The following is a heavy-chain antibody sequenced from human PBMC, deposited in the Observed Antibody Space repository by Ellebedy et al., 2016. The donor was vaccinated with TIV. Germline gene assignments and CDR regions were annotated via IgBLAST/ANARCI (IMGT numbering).Heavy chain of an antibody. CDR3: GSVFEY. CDR2: VDLDGRGI. V-gene: IGHV3-74*01. J-gene: IGHJ4*02. Sequence: PGGSLRLSCVASGFPFTGYWIHWVRQAPGKGLEWVSRVDLDGRGISYADSVEGRFTISRDNAKNTVYLQMDILRPEDTAVYFCGSVFEYWGQGTLITVSS. CDR1: GFPFTGYW.